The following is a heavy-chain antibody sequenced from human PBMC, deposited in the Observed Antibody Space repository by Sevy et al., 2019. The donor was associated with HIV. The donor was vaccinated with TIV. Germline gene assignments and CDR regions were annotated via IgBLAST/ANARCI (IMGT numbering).Heavy chain of an antibody. V-gene: IGHV3-23*01. J-gene: IGHJ6*02. CDR2: ISGSGGST. D-gene: IGHD6-13*01. CDR3: AKVSLAAAGGSYYYYYYGMDV. CDR1: GFTFSSYA. Sequence: GESLKISCAASGFTFSSYAMSWVRQAPGKGLEWVSAISGSGGSTYYADSVKGRFTISRDNSKNTLYLQMNSLRAEDTAVYYCAKVSLAAAGGSYYYYYYGMDVWGQGTTVTVSS.